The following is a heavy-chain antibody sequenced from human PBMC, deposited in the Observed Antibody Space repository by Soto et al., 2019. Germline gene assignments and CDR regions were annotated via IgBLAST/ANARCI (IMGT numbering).Heavy chain of an antibody. Sequence: SETLSLTCTVSGGSVSSGSYYWSWIRQPPGKGLEWIGYIYYSGSTNYNPSLKSRVTISVDTSKNQFSLKLSSVTAADTAVYYCARDGDYYDSSGYTQFDYWGQGTLVTVSS. CDR3: ARDGDYYDSSGYTQFDY. J-gene: IGHJ4*02. V-gene: IGHV4-61*01. CDR1: GGSVSSGSYY. D-gene: IGHD3-22*01. CDR2: IYYSGST.